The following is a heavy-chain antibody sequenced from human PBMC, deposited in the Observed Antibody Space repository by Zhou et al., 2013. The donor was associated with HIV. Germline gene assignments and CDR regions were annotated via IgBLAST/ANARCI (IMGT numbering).Heavy chain of an antibody. CDR3: ARVGSCSSTSCRSRFDY. V-gene: IGHV1-69*04. CDR2: IIPLLGIP. J-gene: IGHJ4*02. D-gene: IGHD2-2*01. Sequence: QVQLVQSGAEVKKPGSSVKVSCKGSGDSFNRYAISWVRQAPGQGLEWMGRIIPLLGIPNYAQKFQGRVTITTDESTSTAYMELSSLRSEDTAVYYCARVGSCSSTSCRSRFDYWGQGTLVTVSS. CDR1: GDSFNRYA.